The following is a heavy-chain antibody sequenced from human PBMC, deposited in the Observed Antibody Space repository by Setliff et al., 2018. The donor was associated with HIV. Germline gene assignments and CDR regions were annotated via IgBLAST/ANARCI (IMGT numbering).Heavy chain of an antibody. CDR2: VSYIGST. Sequence: PSKTLSLTCAVYGASISSSNSYWGWIRQPPGKGLEWLGYVSYIGSTTYNPSLKSRVTISADTSKNQFSLKLSSVTAADTAVYYCARVARGGHSSRWYYFDYWGQGTLVTVSS. CDR1: GASISSSNSY. V-gene: IGHV4-61*05. CDR3: ARVARGGHSSRWYYFDY. J-gene: IGHJ4*02. D-gene: IGHD6-13*01.